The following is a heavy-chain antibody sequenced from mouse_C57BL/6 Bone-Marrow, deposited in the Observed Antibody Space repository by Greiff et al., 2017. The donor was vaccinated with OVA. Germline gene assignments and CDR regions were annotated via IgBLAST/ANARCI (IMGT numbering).Heavy chain of an antibody. J-gene: IGHJ3*01. Sequence: EVQVVESGGGLVQPGGSLKLSCAASGFTFSDYGMAWVRQAPRKGPEWVAFISNLAYSIYYADTVTGRFTISRENAKNTLYLEMSSLRSEDTAMYYCARSVGSAFAYWGQGTLVTVSA. V-gene: IGHV5-15*01. CDR2: ISNLAYSI. CDR1: GFTFSDYG. D-gene: IGHD1-1*01. CDR3: ARSVGSAFAY.